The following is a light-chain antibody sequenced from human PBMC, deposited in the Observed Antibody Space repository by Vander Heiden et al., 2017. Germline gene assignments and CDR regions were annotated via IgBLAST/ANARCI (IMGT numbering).Light chain of an antibody. CDR1: QGISSY. CDR2: AAS. CDR3: RQDDTFPQT. V-gene: IGKV1D-8*01. Sequence: VIGMTQSPSLLSASTGDRVTISCRMSQGISSYLAWYQQKPGKAPELLLYAASTSQSGVPSRFSGRGSGTDFTLTISCLQFAHLATYYFRQDDTFPQTFSQGTKVXIK. J-gene: IGKJ1*01.